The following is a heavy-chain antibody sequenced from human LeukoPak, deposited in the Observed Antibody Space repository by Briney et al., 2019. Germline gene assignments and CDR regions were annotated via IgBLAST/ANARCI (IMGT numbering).Heavy chain of an antibody. D-gene: IGHD3-10*01. CDR1: GFTFSSYG. Sequence: GGTLRLSCAASGFTFSSYGMSWVRQAPGKGLEWVSAISGTGGTTYYADSVKGRFTISRDNSKNTLYLQMNILRAEDTAVYYCARDYSTQLLWFGESDDAFDIWGQGTMVTVSS. CDR3: ARDYSTQLLWFGESDDAFDI. CDR2: ISGTGGTT. V-gene: IGHV3-23*01. J-gene: IGHJ3*02.